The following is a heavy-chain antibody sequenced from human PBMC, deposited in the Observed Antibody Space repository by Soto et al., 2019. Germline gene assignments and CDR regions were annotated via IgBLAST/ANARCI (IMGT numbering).Heavy chain of an antibody. D-gene: IGHD6-13*01. CDR2: INPSGGST. Sequence: GASVKVSCKASGYTFTSYYMHWVRQAPGQGLEWMGIINPSGGSTSYAQKFQGRVTMTKDTSTYTAYMELSSLRSEDTAVFYCATGLPSAYSAKETPDYWGQGTLVTVSS. J-gene: IGHJ4*02. V-gene: IGHV1-46*01. CDR3: ATGLPSAYSAKETPDY. CDR1: GYTFTSYY.